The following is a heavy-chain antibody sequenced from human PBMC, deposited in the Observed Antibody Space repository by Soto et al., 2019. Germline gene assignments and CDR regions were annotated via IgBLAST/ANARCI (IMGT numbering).Heavy chain of an antibody. Sequence: SVKVSCKASGGTFSSYAISWVRQAPGQGLEWMGGIIPIFGTANYAQKSQGRVTITADESTSTAYMELSSLRSEDTAVYYCARAPSPYCSSTSCYALHYYYGMDVWGQGTTVTVSS. CDR2: IIPIFGTA. CDR1: GGTFSSYA. V-gene: IGHV1-69*13. J-gene: IGHJ6*02. D-gene: IGHD2-2*01. CDR3: ARAPSPYCSSTSCYALHYYYGMDV.